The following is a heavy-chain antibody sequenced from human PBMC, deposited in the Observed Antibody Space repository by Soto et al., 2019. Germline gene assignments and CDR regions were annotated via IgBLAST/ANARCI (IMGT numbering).Heavy chain of an antibody. CDR1: GGSISSYY. Sequence: PSETLSLTCTVSGGSISSYYWSWIRQPPGKGLEWIGYIYYSGSTNYNPSLKSRVTISVDTSKNQFSLKLSSVTAADTAVYYCARVAVAGTLDYWGQGALVTVSS. J-gene: IGHJ4*02. CDR2: IYYSGST. V-gene: IGHV4-59*01. D-gene: IGHD6-19*01. CDR3: ARVAVAGTLDY.